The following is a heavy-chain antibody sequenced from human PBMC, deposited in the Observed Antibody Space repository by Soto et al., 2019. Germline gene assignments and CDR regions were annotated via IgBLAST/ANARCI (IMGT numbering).Heavy chain of an antibody. V-gene: IGHV4-34*01. Sequence: SETLSLTCAVYGGSFSAYYWSWIRQPPGKGLEWIGEINHNGSTSYNPSLKSRVTISVDTSKNQFSLQLSSVTAADTAVYYCARGRLGVEYCSSTSCYLRPRSGGFWFDPWGQGTLVTVST. D-gene: IGHD2-2*01. J-gene: IGHJ5*02. CDR2: INHNGST. CDR3: ARGRLGVEYCSSTSCYLRPRSGGFWFDP. CDR1: GGSFSAYY.